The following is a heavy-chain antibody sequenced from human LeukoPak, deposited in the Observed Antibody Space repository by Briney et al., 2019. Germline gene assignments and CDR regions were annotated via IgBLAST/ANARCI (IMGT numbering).Heavy chain of an antibody. CDR1: GGSISSYY. J-gene: IGHJ5*02. CDR2: IYYSGST. Sequence: SETLSLTCTVSGGSISSYYWSWIRQPPGKGLKGIGYIYYSGSTNYNPSLKSRVTISVDTSKNQFSLKLSSVTAADTAVYYCAREVMVRGVIGRETWGQGTLVTVSS. D-gene: IGHD3-10*01. CDR3: AREVMVRGVIGRET. V-gene: IGHV4-59*01.